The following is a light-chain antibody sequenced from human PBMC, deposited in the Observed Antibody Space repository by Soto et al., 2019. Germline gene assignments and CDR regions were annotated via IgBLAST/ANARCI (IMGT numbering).Light chain of an antibody. CDR2: KAS. Sequence: DIQMTQSPSTLSASVGDRVTITCRASQSISSWLAWYQQKPGKAPKLLIYKASALESGVPSRFSGSGSGTEFTLTISSLQPDDFATYYCQQYNSYPYTFGQGTKLEIK. V-gene: IGKV1-5*03. CDR1: QSISSW. J-gene: IGKJ2*01. CDR3: QQYNSYPYT.